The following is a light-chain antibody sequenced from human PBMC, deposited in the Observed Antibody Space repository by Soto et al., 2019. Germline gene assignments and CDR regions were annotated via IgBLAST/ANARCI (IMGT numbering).Light chain of an antibody. CDR2: DVT. J-gene: IGLJ2*01. CDR3: SSYTASSTVV. CDR1: SNDVGGFDY. V-gene: IGLV2-14*03. Sequence: QSALTQPASVSGSPGQSIIISCTGTSNDVGGFDYVSWYQHHPGKAPKLLIFDVTKRPSGVSSRFSASKSVNTATLAISGLQPEDEADYYCSSYTASSTVVFGGGTKLTVL.